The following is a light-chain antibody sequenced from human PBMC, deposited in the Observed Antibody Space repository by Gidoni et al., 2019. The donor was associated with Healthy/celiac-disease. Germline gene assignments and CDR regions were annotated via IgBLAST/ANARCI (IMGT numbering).Light chain of an antibody. J-gene: IGKJ1*01. CDR2: AAS. CDR1: QSIISY. V-gene: IGKV1-39*01. Sequence: DIQLTQSPSSLPASVGDRVTITCRASQSIISYLNCYQQKPGKAPKLLIYAASSLQSGVPSRFSGSGSGTDFTLIISSLQPADFATSYCQQRYSTPPWTFGQGTKVEIK. CDR3: QQRYSTPPWT.